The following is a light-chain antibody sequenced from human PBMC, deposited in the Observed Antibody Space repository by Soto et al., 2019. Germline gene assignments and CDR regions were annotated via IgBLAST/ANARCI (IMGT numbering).Light chain of an antibody. Sequence: QPVLTQPPSVSGAPGQRVTISCTGSSSNIGAGYDIHWYQQLPGTAPKLLIYGNNNRPPGVPDRFSGSKSGTSASLAITGLRADDEADYYCQSYDSSLSGSVFGGGTKLTVL. CDR2: GNN. CDR1: SSNIGAGYD. V-gene: IGLV1-40*01. CDR3: QSYDSSLSGSV. J-gene: IGLJ2*01.